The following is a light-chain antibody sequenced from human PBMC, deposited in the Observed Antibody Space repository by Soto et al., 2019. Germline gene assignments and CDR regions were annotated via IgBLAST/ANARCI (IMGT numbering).Light chain of an antibody. CDR3: QQSYRLPLT. CDR2: SAS. CDR1: QRISAF. Sequence: DIQMTQSPSSVSAFVGESVTITCHASQRISAFLNWYHQKPGNAPKLLLYSASYLQSGVPSNFSGSGSGTDFTLSIVTLQPEDSGTYFCQQSYRLPLTFGGGTKVEI. V-gene: IGKV1-39*01. J-gene: IGKJ4*01.